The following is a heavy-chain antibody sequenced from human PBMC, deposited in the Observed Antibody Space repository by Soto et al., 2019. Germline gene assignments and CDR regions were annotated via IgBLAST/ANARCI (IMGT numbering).Heavy chain of an antibody. Sequence: QVQLQQWGAGLLKPSETLSLTCAVYGGSFSGYYWSWIRQPPGKGLEWIGEINHSGSTNYHPSLKSRVTISVDTSKNQFSLKLSSVTAADTAVYYCARGRTVTCFDYWGQGTLVTVSS. CDR3: ARGRTVTCFDY. D-gene: IGHD4-17*01. CDR1: GGSFSGYY. CDR2: INHSGST. V-gene: IGHV4-34*01. J-gene: IGHJ4*02.